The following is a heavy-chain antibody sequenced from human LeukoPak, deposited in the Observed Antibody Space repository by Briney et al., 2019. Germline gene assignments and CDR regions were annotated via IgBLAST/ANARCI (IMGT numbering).Heavy chain of an antibody. CDR2: IGGSGDRT. J-gene: IGHJ6*02. CDR3: AKAGRAPTNFWSDYYTYFYSMDV. V-gene: IGHV3-23*01. Sequence: GGSLRLSCAASGFTFSSHAMIWVRQAPGKGLEWVPSIGGSGDRTYYADSVKGRVTISRDNPKNTLYLEMNSLRVEDTAVYYCAKAGRAPTNFWSDYYTYFYSMDVWGQGTTVTVSS. D-gene: IGHD3-3*01. CDR1: GFTFSSHA.